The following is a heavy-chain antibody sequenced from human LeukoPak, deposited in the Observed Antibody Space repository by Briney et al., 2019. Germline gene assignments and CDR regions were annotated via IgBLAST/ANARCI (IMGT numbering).Heavy chain of an antibody. Sequence: GGSLRLSCAASGFTFSSYSMNWVCQAPGKGLEWVSYISSSSSTIYYADSVKGRFTISRDNAKNSLYLQMNSLRAEDTAVYYCARDFPRIYYDSSGYPDYWGQGTLVTVSS. D-gene: IGHD3-22*01. V-gene: IGHV3-48*01. J-gene: IGHJ4*02. CDR1: GFTFSSYS. CDR2: ISSSSSTI. CDR3: ARDFPRIYYDSSGYPDY.